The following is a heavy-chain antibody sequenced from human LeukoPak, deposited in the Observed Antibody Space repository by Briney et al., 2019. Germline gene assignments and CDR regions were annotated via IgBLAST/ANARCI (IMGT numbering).Heavy chain of an antibody. V-gene: IGHV1-69*04. CDR2: IIPILGIA. CDR1: GGTFSSYT. Sequence: AVKVSCKASGGTFSSYTISWVRQAPGQGLEWMGRIIPILGIANYAQMFQGRVTITADKSTSTAYMELSSRRAEDSAVYCCARDQDDAFDIWGQGTMVTVSS. J-gene: IGHJ3*02. CDR3: ARDQDDAFDI.